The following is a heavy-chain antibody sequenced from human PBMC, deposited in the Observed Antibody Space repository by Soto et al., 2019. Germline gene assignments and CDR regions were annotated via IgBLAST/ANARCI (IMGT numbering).Heavy chain of an antibody. Sequence: EVQLVESGGGLVQPGGYLRLSCAASGITFKSCEMNWVRQAPGKGLEWVSSISSSGSIMYYADSVKGRFAISRDNAKNSLYPQLNSLRAEDTAVYYCASVRNNNDYWYFDLWGRGTLVTVSS. CDR1: GITFKSCE. D-gene: IGHD1-1*01. CDR2: ISSSGSIM. V-gene: IGHV3-48*03. CDR3: ASVRNNNDYWYFDL. J-gene: IGHJ2*01.